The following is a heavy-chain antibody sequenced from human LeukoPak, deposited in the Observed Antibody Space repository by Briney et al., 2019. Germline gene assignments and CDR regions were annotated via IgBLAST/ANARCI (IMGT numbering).Heavy chain of an antibody. CDR3: ARGLAESVDTDPAFDY. CDR1: GDSISSTNW. D-gene: IGHD5-18*01. V-gene: IGHV4-4*02. Sequence: KPSGTLSLTCAVSGDSISSTNWWSWVRQPPGWGLEWIGEIYHSGSTNYNPSLKSRVNIAVDKSKNQFSLNLNSVTAADTAVYYCARGLAESVDTDPAFDYWGQGTLVTVSS. CDR2: IYHSGST. J-gene: IGHJ4*02.